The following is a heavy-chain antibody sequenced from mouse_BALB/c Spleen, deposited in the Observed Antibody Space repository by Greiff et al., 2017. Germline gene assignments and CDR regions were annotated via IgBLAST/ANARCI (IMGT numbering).Heavy chain of an antibody. CDR2: INPSTGYT. Sequence: VQLQQSGAELAKPGASVKMSCKASGYTFTSYWMHWVKQRPGQGLEWIGYINPSTGYTEYNQKFKDKATLTADKSSSTAYMQLSSLTSEDSAVYYCARGLGLDYWGQGTTLTVSS. D-gene: IGHD3-3*01. J-gene: IGHJ2*01. CDR3: ARGLGLDY. CDR1: GYTFTSYW. V-gene: IGHV1-7*01.